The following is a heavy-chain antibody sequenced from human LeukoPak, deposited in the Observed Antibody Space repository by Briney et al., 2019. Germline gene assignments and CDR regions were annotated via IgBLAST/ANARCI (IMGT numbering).Heavy chain of an antibody. V-gene: IGHV3-33*01. CDR2: IWSDGSNK. Sequence: PGRSLRLSCATSGFTFSSYGMHWVRQALGKGLEWVAVIWSDGSNKYYADSVKGRFTIPRDNPKNTLYLQMNSLRAEDTAVYYCARGSYSSSWYLAYWGQGTLVTVSS. J-gene: IGHJ4*02. CDR1: GFTFSSYG. CDR3: ARGSYSSSWYLAY. D-gene: IGHD6-13*01.